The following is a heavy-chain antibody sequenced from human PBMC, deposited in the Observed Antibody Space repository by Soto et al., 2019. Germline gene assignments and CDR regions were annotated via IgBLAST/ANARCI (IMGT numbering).Heavy chain of an antibody. V-gene: IGHV5-51*01. CDR2: IYPGDSDT. Sequence: GESLQISCKGSGYSFTSYWIGCVRQMPGKGLERMGIIYPGDSDTRYSPSFQGQVTISADKSITTTYLQWSSLKASDTAIYYCARLFDTSGWYDYWGQGTLVTVSS. CDR1: GYSFTSYW. CDR3: ARLFDTSGWYDY. D-gene: IGHD6-19*01. J-gene: IGHJ4*02.